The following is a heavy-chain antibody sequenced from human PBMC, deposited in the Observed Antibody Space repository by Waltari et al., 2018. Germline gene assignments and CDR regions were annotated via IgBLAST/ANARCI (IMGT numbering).Heavy chain of an antibody. CDR3: ARRGGYGMDV. CDR1: GGSFSGYY. Sequence: QVQLQQWGAGLLKPSETLSLTCAVYGGSFSGYYWSWIRQPPGKGLEWIGEINHRGSTNHNPSLKSRVTISVDTSKNQFSLKLSSVTAADTAVYYCARRGGYGMDVWGQGTTVTVSS. V-gene: IGHV4-34*01. CDR2: INHRGST. J-gene: IGHJ6*02. D-gene: IGHD3-16*01.